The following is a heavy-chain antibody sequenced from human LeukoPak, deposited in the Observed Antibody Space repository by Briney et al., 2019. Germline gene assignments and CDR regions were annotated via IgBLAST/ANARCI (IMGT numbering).Heavy chain of an antibody. CDR1: GYTFTSYY. V-gene: IGHV1-46*01. Sequence: ASVKVSCKASGYTFTSYYMHWVRQAPGQGLEWMGIINPSGGSTSYAQKFQGRVTMTRDTSTSTVYMELSSLRSEDTAVYYCARVLLAAAGTVSAFDIWGQGTMVTVSS. CDR2: INPSGGST. CDR3: ARVLLAAAGTVSAFDI. D-gene: IGHD6-13*01. J-gene: IGHJ3*02.